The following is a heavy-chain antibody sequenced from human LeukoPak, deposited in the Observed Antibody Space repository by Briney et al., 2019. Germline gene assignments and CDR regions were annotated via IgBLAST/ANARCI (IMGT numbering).Heavy chain of an antibody. CDR2: IYYSGST. V-gene: IGHV4-59*08. J-gene: IGHJ4*02. D-gene: IGHD5-18*01. CDR3: ASRRGYTLDY. CDR1: GGSISSYY. Sequence: PSETLSLTCTVSGGSISSYYWSWIRQPPGKGLEWIGYIYYSGSTYYNPSLKSRVTISVDTSKNQFSLKLSSVTAADTAVYYCASRRGYTLDYWGQGTLVTVSS.